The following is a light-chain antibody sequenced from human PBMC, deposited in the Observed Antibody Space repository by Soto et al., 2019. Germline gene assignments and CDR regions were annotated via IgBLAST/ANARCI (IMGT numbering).Light chain of an antibody. CDR1: SSDVGGYNY. CDR3: GSYVGGNTDV. Sequence: QSALTQPRSASGSPGQSITISCTGTSSDVGGYNYVSWYQQHPAKAPKLIIFDVSKRPSGVPNRFSGSKSGNTASLTISGLRAEDEADYYCGSYVGGNTDVFGTGTKVTVL. J-gene: IGLJ1*01. V-gene: IGLV2-11*01. CDR2: DVS.